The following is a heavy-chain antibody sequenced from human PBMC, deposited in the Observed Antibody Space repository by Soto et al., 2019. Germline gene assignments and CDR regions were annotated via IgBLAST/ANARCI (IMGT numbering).Heavy chain of an antibody. Sequence: SETLSLTCTVSGGSISSYYWSWIRQPPGKGLEWIGYIYYSGSTNYNPSLKSRVTISVDTSKNQFSLKLSSVTAADTAVYYCARVSSSSGYAVLDYWGQGTLVTVSS. V-gene: IGHV4-59*01. CDR3: ARVSSSSGYAVLDY. CDR1: GGSISSYY. CDR2: IYYSGST. D-gene: IGHD3-22*01. J-gene: IGHJ4*02.